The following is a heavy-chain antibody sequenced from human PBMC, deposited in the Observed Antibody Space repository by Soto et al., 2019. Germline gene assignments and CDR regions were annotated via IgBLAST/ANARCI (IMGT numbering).Heavy chain of an antibody. V-gene: IGHV4-59*08. D-gene: IGHD1-1*01. CDR1: GGSISSYY. Sequence: QVQLQESGPGLVKPSETLSLTCTVSGGSISSYYWSWIRQPPGKGLEWIGYISYSGSTNYNPSLKSRDTISVDTSKNQYSLKLSSVTAADTAVYYWARRGRRDNNWNDFDYWGQGTLVTVSS. CDR2: ISYSGST. CDR3: ARRGRRDNNWNDFDY. J-gene: IGHJ4*02.